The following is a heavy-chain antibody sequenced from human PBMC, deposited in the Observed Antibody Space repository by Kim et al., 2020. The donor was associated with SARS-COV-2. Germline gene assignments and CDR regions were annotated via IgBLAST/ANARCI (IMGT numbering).Heavy chain of an antibody. Sequence: GGSLRLSCAASGFIFSSHWMCWVRQAPGRGLEWVASIKQDGSEKHYVDSVEGRFTISRDNAKNSLYLQMNSLRAEDTAVYYCARDRESSSWYDGWGQGTL. D-gene: IGHD6-13*01. J-gene: IGHJ4*02. V-gene: IGHV3-7*01. CDR3: ARDRESSSWYDG. CDR2: IKQDGSEK. CDR1: GFIFSSHW.